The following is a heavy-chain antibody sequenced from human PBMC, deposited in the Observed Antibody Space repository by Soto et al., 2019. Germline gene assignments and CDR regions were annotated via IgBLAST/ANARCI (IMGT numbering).Heavy chain of an antibody. V-gene: IGHV1-2*02. J-gene: IGHJ4*02. CDR3: RITDGSEVDY. CDR1: GKSFNDYY. CDR2: INPNSGVT. Sequence: GASVQVSCKASGKSFNDYYIHWVRQAPGQGLESMGWINPNSGVTKYAQKFQGRGTMTRDTSISTAYMELSRLKSDDTAVDYCRITDGSEVDYWGQGTPVTVS. D-gene: IGHD2-2*03.